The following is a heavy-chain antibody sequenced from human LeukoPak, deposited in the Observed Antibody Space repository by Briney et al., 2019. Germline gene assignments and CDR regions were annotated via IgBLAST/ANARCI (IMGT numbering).Heavy chain of an antibody. D-gene: IGHD1-1*01. CDR2: ISPSGITT. V-gene: IGHV3-48*03. CDR1: GFTFSQFE. Sequence: GGSLTLSCVASGFTFSQFEMTWVRQAPGKGLEWISYISPSGITTYYANFVRGRFTISRDNAKNALYLQMDGLTVDDTALYYCAREGDVYNWNDGYYFDHWGQGILVTVSA. J-gene: IGHJ4*02. CDR3: AREGDVYNWNDGYYFDH.